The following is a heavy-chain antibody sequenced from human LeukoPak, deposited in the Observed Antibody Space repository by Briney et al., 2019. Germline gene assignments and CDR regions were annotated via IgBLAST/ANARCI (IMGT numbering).Heavy chain of an antibody. CDR1: GYTFTSYA. D-gene: IGHD5-24*01. CDR3: ARDRYGDGFAHLDY. V-gene: IGHV1-2*02. J-gene: IGHJ4*02. Sequence: GASVKVSCKASGYTFTSYAIHWVRQAPGQGLEWRGWITPSGGTNYPQKFQGRVAITWDTSITTAYMDLSRLTSNDTAVYYCARDRYGDGFAHLDYWGQGALVTVSS. CDR2: ITPSGGT.